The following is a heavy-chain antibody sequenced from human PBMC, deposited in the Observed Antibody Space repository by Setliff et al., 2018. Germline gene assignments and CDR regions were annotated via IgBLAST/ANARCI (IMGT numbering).Heavy chain of an antibody. CDR2: RHDNGER. CDR1: PGSISRHY. Sequence: SETLSLTCTVSPGSISRHYWSWFRQAPGKGLEWIGYRHDNGERDYNPSLGSRVTISVDTSKDQFSLMLTSVTAADAAIYYCAGRPQNTPMGPCDYWGQGTLVTVS. V-gene: IGHV4-59*11. J-gene: IGHJ4*02. D-gene: IGHD5-18*01. CDR3: AGRPQNTPMGPCDY.